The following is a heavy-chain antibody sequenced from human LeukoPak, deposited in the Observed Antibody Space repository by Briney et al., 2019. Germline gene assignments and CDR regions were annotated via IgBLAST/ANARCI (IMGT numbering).Heavy chain of an antibody. CDR1: GFTFSSYG. CDR2: ISYDGSNK. D-gene: IGHD1-26*01. V-gene: IGHV3-30*18. CDR3: AKDERMEWELPFDY. J-gene: IGHJ4*02. Sequence: GGSLRLSCAASGFTFSSYGMHWVRQAPGKGLEWVAVISYDGSNKYYAVSVKGRFTISRDNSKNTLYLQMNSLRAEDTAVYYCAKDERMEWELPFDYWGQGTLVTVSS.